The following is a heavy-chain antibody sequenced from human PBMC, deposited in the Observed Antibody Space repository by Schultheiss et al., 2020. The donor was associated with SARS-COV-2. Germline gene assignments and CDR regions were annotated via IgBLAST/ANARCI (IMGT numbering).Heavy chain of an antibody. CDR3: ARPTNTYYYDSSGYYDY. CDR2: ISYDGSNK. CDR1: GFPFSTYT. Sequence: GGSLRLSCAASGFPFSTYTIHWVRQAPGKGLEWVAVISYDGSNKYYADSVKGRFTISRDNSKNTLYLQMNSLRAEDTAVYYCARPTNTYYYDSSGYYDYWGQGTLVTVSS. V-gene: IGHV3-30-3*01. D-gene: IGHD3-22*01. J-gene: IGHJ4*02.